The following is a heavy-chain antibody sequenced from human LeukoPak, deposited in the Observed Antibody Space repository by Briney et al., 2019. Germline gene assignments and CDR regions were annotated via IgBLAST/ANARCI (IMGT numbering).Heavy chain of an antibody. J-gene: IGHJ5*02. V-gene: IGHV4-34*01. CDR3: ARGYSGGSFFDP. CDR1: GGSFSGYY. Sequence: KPSETLSLTCAVYGGSFSGYYWSWFPQPPGKGLEWIGEINHSGSTNYNPSLKSRVTISVDTSKNQFSLKLSSVTAADTAVYYCARGYSGGSFFDPWGQGTLVTVSS. CDR2: INHSGST. D-gene: IGHD2-15*01.